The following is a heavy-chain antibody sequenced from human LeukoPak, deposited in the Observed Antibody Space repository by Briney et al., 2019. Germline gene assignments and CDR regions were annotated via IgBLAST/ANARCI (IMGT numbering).Heavy chain of an antibody. CDR1: GYSISSGFY. CDR2: IYHSGST. Sequence: PSETLSLTCAVFGYSISSGFYWGLIRQPPGKGLEWIGSIYHSGSTYYNPSLKSRVTISVDTSKNQFSLKLGSVTAADTAVYYCVSDWGLRYFDYWGQGTLVTVSS. J-gene: IGHJ4*02. V-gene: IGHV4-38-2*01. D-gene: IGHD5-12*01. CDR3: VSDWGLRYFDY.